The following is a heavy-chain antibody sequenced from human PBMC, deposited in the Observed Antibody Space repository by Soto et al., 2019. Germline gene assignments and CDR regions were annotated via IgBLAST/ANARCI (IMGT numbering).Heavy chain of an antibody. CDR2: ISYDGSNK. V-gene: IGHV3-30-3*01. CDR1: GFTFSSYA. CDR3: ARVPSSSGRAHFDY. Sequence: QVQLVESGGGVVQPGRSLRLSCAASGFTFSSYAMHWVRQAPGKGLEWVAVISYDGSNKYYADSVKGRFTISRDNSKNKLYLQMNRLRAEDTAVYYCARVPSSSGRAHFDYWGQGTLVTVSS. J-gene: IGHJ4*02. D-gene: IGHD2-15*01.